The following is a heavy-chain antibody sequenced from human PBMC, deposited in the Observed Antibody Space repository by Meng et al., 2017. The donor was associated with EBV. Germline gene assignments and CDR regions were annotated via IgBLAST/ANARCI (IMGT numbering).Heavy chain of an antibody. CDR1: GGTFRSDA. CDR2: LIPISDAP. Sequence: QVQVVQSGAELKKPGSSVKVSCKTSGGTFRSDAVSWVRQAPGQGLEWMGGLIPISDAPHYAQKFQGRVTMTADESTNTHYMDLSGLRFEDTAVYYCASESGRGFTPDYWGQGTLVTVSS. D-gene: IGHD3-10*01. J-gene: IGHJ4*02. CDR3: ASESGRGFTPDY. V-gene: IGHV1-69*01.